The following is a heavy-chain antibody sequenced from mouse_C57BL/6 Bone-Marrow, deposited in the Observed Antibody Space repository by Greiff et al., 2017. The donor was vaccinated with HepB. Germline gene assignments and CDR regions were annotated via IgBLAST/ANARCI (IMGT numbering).Heavy chain of an antibody. CDR2: IDPSDSET. J-gene: IGHJ1*03. D-gene: IGHD1-1*01. CDR1: GYTFTSYW. V-gene: IGHV1-52*01. CDR3: ARFYYYGSSYRWYFDV. Sequence: QVQLQQPGAELVRPGSSVKLSCKASGYTFTSYWMHWVKQRPIQGLEWIGNIDPSDSETHYNQKFKDKATLTVDKSSSTAYMQLSSLTSEDSAVYYGARFYYYGSSYRWYFDVWGTGTTVTVSS.